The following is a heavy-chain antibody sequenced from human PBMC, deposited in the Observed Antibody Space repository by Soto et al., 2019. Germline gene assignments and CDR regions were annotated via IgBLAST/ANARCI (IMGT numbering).Heavy chain of an antibody. D-gene: IGHD6-13*01. Sequence: NPSETLSLTCTVSGGSISSYYWSWIRQPPGKGLEWIGYIYYSGSTNYNPSLKSRVTISVDTSKNQFSLKLSSVTAADTAVYYCARDQGIAAAGQYYYGMDVWGQGTTVTVSS. CDR1: GGSISSYY. J-gene: IGHJ6*02. CDR2: IYYSGST. CDR3: ARDQGIAAAGQYYYGMDV. V-gene: IGHV4-59*01.